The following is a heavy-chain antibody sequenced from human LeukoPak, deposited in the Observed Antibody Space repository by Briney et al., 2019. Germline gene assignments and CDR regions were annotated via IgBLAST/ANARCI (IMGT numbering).Heavy chain of an antibody. CDR2: ISGSGGST. CDR1: GFTLSSYA. J-gene: IGHJ4*02. D-gene: IGHD3-16*02. CDR3: AKDWLAFGGVIAPDY. V-gene: IGHV3-23*01. Sequence: GGSLRLSCAASGFTLSSYAMSWVRQAPGKGLEWVSAISGSGGSTYYADSVKGRFTISRDNSKNTLYLQMNSLRAEDTAVYYCAKDWLAFGGVIAPDYWGQGTLVTVSS.